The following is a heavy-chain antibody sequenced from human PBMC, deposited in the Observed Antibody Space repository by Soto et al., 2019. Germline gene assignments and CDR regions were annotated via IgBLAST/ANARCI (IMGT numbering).Heavy chain of an antibody. D-gene: IGHD1-7*01. CDR2: IYYSGST. Sequence: PSETLSLTCTVSGDSISSSSYYWGWIRQPPGKGLEWIGSIYYSGSTYYNPSLKSRVTISVDTSKNQFSLKLSSVTAADTAVYYCARNYGHAFDIWGQGTMVT. CDR3: ARNYGHAFDI. CDR1: GDSISSSSYY. J-gene: IGHJ3*02. V-gene: IGHV4-39*01.